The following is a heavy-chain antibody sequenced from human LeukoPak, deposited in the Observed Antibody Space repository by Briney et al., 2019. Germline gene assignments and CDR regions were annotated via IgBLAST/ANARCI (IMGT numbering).Heavy chain of an antibody. V-gene: IGHV3-30-3*01. CDR2: ISYDGSNK. J-gene: IGHJ4*02. D-gene: IGHD4-11*01. Sequence: GGPLRFSCAAPGFTFSSYAMNWVRKAQGKGLGWVAVISYDGSNKYYADSVGGRFTISRDNSKNTLFLQMNSLRDEDTAVYYCAKDLYSNYGPADYWGQGNLVTVSS. CDR3: AKDLYSNYGPADY. CDR1: GFTFSSYA.